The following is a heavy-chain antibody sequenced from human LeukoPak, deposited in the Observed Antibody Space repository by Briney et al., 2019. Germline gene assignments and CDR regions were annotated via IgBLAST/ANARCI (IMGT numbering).Heavy chain of an antibody. V-gene: IGHV4-59*01. CDR1: GGSISSYY. CDR2: IYNSGST. CDR3: ARVDHDSSGLVVFGI. J-gene: IGHJ3*02. Sequence: PSETLSLTCTVSGGSISSYYWSWIRQPPGKGLEWIGYIYNSGSTNYNPSLKSRVTISVDTSKNQFSLKLSSVTAADTAVFYCARVDHDSSGLVVFGIWGQGTMVTVSS. D-gene: IGHD3-22*01.